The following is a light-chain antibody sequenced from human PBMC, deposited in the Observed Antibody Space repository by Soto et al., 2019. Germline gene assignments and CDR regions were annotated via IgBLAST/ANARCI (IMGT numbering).Light chain of an antibody. J-gene: IGLJ1*01. CDR2: EVS. Sequence: QSALTQPASVSGSPGQSITISCTGTSSDVGGYNYVSWYQQHPGKAPRVMIYEVSNRPSGVSNRFSGSKSGNTASPTISGLQAEDEADYYCSSYTSRSTLNYVFGSGTKLTVL. CDR1: SSDVGGYNY. V-gene: IGLV2-14*01. CDR3: SSYTSRSTLNYV.